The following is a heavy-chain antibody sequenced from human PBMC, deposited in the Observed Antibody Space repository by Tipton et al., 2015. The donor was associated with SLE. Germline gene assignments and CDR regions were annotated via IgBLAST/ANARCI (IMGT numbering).Heavy chain of an antibody. CDR2: INHSGST. V-gene: IGHV4-34*01. J-gene: IGHJ4*02. CDR3: ARRLFDGSGSI. D-gene: IGHD3-22*01. Sequence: TLSLTCAVYGGSFSGYYWSWIRQPPGKGLEWIGEINHSGSTNYNPSLKSRVTISVDTSKNLFTLKLTSVTAADTAVYFCARRLFDGSGSIWGQGTLVTVSS. CDR1: GGSFSGYY.